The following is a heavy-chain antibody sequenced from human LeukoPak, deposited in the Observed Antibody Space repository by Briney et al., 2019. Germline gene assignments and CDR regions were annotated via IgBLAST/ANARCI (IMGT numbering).Heavy chain of an antibody. V-gene: IGHV1-2*02. CDR1: GYTFTGYY. CDR3: AADFWSGYYNLSGY. J-gene: IGHJ4*02. CDR2: INPNSGGT. D-gene: IGHD3-3*01. Sequence: RASVKVSCKASGYTFTGYYMHWVRQAPGQGLEWMGWINPNSGGTNYAQKFQGRVTMTRDTSISTAYMELSRLRSDDTAVYYCAADFWSGYYNLSGYWGQGTLVTVSS.